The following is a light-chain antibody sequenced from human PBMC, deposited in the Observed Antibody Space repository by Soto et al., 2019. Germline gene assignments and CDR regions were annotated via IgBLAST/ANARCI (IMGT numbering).Light chain of an antibody. J-gene: IGKJ1*01. CDR3: HQYGSSPWT. V-gene: IGKV3-20*01. CDR2: GAS. CDR1: QSVSSIY. Sequence: EIVLTQSPGTLSLSPGERATLSCRASQSVSSIYLAWYQQKPGQAPRLLIYGASSRATGIPDRFSGSGSGTDFTLTISRLEPEDFAVYYCHQYGSSPWTFGQGTK.